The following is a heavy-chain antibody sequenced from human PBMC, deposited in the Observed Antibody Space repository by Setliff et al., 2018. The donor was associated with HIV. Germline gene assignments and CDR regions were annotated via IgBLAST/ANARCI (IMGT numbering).Heavy chain of an antibody. V-gene: IGHV1-18*01. CDR3: ASPTAIPH. D-gene: IGHD2-21*02. J-gene: IGHJ4*02. CDR1: GGTFSSYA. Sequence: GASVKVSCKASGGTFSSYAITWVRQAPGQGLEWLGWISPYNGHTNFAQKFQGRVTITRDTSASTAYMELSSLRPEDTAVYYCASPTAIPHWGQGTLVTVSS. CDR2: ISPYNGHT.